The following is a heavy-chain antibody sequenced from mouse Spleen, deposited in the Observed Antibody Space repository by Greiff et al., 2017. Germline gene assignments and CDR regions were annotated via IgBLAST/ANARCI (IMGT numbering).Heavy chain of an antibody. D-gene: IGHD2-4*01. CDR3: AKHGDYDEDYAMDY. CDR2: IWGGGST. V-gene: IGHV2-9*01. J-gene: IGHJ4*01. CDR1: GFSFTSYG. Sequence: VQRVESGPGLVAPSQSLSITCTVSGFSFTSYGVDWVRQPPGQGLEWLGVIWGGGSTNYNSALMSSLSISKDKSKSQGFLKMNSLQTEDTAMYYCAKHGDYDEDYAMDYWGQGTSVTVSS.